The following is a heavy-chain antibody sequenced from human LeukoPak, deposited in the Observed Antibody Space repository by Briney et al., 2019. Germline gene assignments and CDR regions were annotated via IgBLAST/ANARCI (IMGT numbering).Heavy chain of an antibody. J-gene: IGHJ4*02. V-gene: IGHV5-51*01. Sequence: GESLKISCKGSGYTFTNYWIGWVRQMPGKGLEWMGIIYPGDSDTRYSPSFQGQVTISADRSISIAYLQWSSLRASDTAMYFCARVHPAGGSGYGDYWGQGTLVTVSS. CDR3: ARVHPAGGSGYGDY. D-gene: IGHD3-22*01. CDR1: GYTFTNYW. CDR2: IYPGDSDT.